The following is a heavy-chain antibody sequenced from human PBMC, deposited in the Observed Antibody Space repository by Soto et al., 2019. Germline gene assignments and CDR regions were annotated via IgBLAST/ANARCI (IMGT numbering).Heavy chain of an antibody. CDR3: AKDAARTKGWYYFEY. Sequence: VGSLRLSCASSVFSFRTYAMGCVRHSPGKGLEWVSVMSNSGDLTYYADSVKGRFTISRDNSENTLYLQMSSLRAEDAAIYYCAKDAARTKGWYYFEYLGQGTLVNVSS. J-gene: IGHJ4*02. CDR1: VFSFRTYA. CDR2: MSNSGDLT. D-gene: IGHD6-19*01. V-gene: IGHV3-23*01.